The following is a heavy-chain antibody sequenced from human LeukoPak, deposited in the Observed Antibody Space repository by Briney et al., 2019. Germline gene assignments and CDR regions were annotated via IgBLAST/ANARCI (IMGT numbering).Heavy chain of an antibody. Sequence: ASVKVSCKASGYTFTGYYMHWVRQAPGQGLEGMGWINPNSGGTNYAQKFQGRVTITRDTSISTAYMELSRLRSDDTAVYYCARDSSQYSSSSGFVDYWGQGTLVTVSS. D-gene: IGHD6-6*01. J-gene: IGHJ4*02. CDR3: ARDSSQYSSSSGFVDY. CDR1: GYTFTGYY. CDR2: INPNSGGT. V-gene: IGHV1-2*02.